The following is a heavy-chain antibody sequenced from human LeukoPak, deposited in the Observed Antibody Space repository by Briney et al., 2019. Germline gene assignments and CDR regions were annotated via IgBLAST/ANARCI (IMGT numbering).Heavy chain of an antibody. V-gene: IGHV4-34*01. Sequence: SETLSLTCAVSGGSFSGFRWHWIRQPPGKGPEWIGEINHSGGTTFNPSLKSRVTISVDTSKVQFSLNLTSVTAADTAVYYCALELVVPAALERLNAFDIWGHGTMVTVSS. J-gene: IGHJ3*02. CDR2: INHSGGT. D-gene: IGHD2-2*01. CDR3: ALELVVPAALERLNAFDI. CDR1: GGSFSGFR.